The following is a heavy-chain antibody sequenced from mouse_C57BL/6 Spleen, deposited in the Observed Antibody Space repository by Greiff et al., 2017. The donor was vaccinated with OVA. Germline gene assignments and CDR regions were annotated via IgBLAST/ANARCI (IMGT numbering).Heavy chain of an antibody. CDR2: FHPYNDDT. CDR3: ARSHYNREYFDY. J-gene: IGHJ2*01. D-gene: IGHD2-14*01. V-gene: IGHV1-47*01. CDR1: GYTFTTYP. Sequence: QVQLKESGAELVKPGASVKMSCKASGYTFTTYPIEWMKQNHGKSLEWIGNFHPYNDDTKYNEKFKGKATFTVEKSSSTVYLELSRLTSEDSAVYFCARSHYNREYFDYWGQGTTLTVSS.